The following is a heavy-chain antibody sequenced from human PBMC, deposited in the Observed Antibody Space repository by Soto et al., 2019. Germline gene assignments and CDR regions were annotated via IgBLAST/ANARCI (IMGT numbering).Heavy chain of an antibody. D-gene: IGHD6-19*01. V-gene: IGHV1-18*01. CDR1: GYTFTSYG. CDR3: ASSEAVAGPGDLFAP. Sequence: ASVKVSCKASGYTFTSYGISWVRQAPGQGLEWMGWISAYNGNTNYAQKLQGRVTMTTDTSTSTAYMELRSLRSDDTAVYYCASSEAVAGPGDLFAPWGQGTLVTVSS. J-gene: IGHJ5*02. CDR2: ISAYNGNT.